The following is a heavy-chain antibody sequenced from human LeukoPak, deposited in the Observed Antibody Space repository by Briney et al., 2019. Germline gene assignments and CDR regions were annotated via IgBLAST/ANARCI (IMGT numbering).Heavy chain of an antibody. J-gene: IGHJ4*02. CDR1: GFTVSSNY. CDR3: AREVFAGYYDSSGYFDY. D-gene: IGHD3-22*01. V-gene: IGHV3-53*04. Sequence: GGSLRLSCAASGFTVSSNYMSWVRQAPGKGLEWVSVIYSGGSTYYADSVKGRFTISRHNSKNTLYLQMNSLRAEGTAVYYCAREVFAGYYDSSGYFDYWGQGTLVTVSS. CDR2: IYSGGST.